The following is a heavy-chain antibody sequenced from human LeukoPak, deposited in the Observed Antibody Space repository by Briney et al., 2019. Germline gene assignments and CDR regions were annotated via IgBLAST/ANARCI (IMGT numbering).Heavy chain of an antibody. CDR3: TRSVGYYDILTGYP. J-gene: IGHJ4*02. CDR2: IRSNAYGGTT. V-gene: IGHV3-49*04. CDR1: GFTFGDYA. Sequence: GGSLRLSCTASGFTFGDYAMSWVRQAPGKGLEWVGFIRSNAYGGTTEYAASVKGRFTISRDDSKSIAYLQMNSLKTEDTAVYYCTRSVGYYDILTGYPWGQGTLVTVSS. D-gene: IGHD3-9*01.